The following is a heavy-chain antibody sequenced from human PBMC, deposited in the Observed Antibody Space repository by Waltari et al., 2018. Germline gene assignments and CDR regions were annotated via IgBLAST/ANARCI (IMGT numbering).Heavy chain of an antibody. V-gene: IGHV3-21*02. CDR1: GFIFGSYS. D-gene: IGHD3-3*01. J-gene: IGHJ6*02. Sequence: EVQRVESGGGLVEPGGSLRPSCATSGFIFGSYSMSWVRQTPGKGLEWVSSITSSDYIYYSDSVEGRFTISRDNAKQSLYLQMNSLRAEDTAVYYCARDPPIIWNGYPPSMDVWGQGTTVTVSS. CDR2: ITSSDYI. CDR3: ARDPPIIWNGYPPSMDV.